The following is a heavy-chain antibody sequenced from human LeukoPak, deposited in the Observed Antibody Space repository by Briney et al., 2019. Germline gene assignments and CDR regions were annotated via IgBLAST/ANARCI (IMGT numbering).Heavy chain of an antibody. CDR1: GGSISIYY. D-gene: IGHD3-16*02. Sequence: TSETLSLTCTVSGGSISIYYWSWIRQPPGKGLEWIGYIYDSGSTNYNPSLKSRVTISVDTSKNQFSLKLNSVTAADTAVYYCASGLRLGELSPFDYWGQGTLVTVSS. J-gene: IGHJ4*02. CDR3: ASGLRLGELSPFDY. V-gene: IGHV4-59*12. CDR2: IYDSGST.